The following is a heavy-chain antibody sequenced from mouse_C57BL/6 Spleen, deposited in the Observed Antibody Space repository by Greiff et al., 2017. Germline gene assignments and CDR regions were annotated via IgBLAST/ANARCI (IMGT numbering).Heavy chain of an antibody. D-gene: IGHD5-1*01. CDR1: GYTFTGYG. V-gene: IGHV1-81*01. CDR2: IYPRSGNT. CDR3: ARRREEYPAEFAY. J-gene: IGHJ3*01. Sequence: QVQLQQSGAELARPGASVTLSCKASGYTFTGYGISWVKQRTGQGLEWIGEIYPRSGNTYYNEKFKGKATLTADKSSSTAYMELRSLKSEESEVDLGARRREEYPAEFAYWGQGTLVTVAA.